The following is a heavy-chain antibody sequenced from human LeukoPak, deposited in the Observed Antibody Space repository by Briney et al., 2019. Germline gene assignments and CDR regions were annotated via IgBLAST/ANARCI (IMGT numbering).Heavy chain of an antibody. Sequence: PGGSLRLSCAASGFTFSSYAMSWVRQAPGKGLEWVSAISGGGGSTYYADSVKGRFTISRDNAKNSLYLQMNSLRAEDTAVYYCARENGYDSRRNAFDIWGQGTMVTVSS. V-gene: IGHV3-23*01. CDR3: ARENGYDSRRNAFDI. J-gene: IGHJ3*02. CDR1: GFTFSSYA. D-gene: IGHD3-22*01. CDR2: ISGGGGST.